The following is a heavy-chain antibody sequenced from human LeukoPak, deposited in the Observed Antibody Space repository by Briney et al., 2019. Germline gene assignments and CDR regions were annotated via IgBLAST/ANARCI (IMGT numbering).Heavy chain of an antibody. CDR2: INHSGST. V-gene: IGHV4-34*01. Sequence: SETLSLTCAVYGGSFSGYYWSWIRQPPGKGLEWIGEINHSGSTNYNPSLKSRVTISVDTSKNQCSLKLSSVTAADTAVYYCARHMTITMVRGVIFGYDWFDPWGQGTLVTVSS. CDR1: GGSFSGYY. CDR3: ARHMTITMVRGVIFGYDWFDP. J-gene: IGHJ5*02. D-gene: IGHD3-10*01.